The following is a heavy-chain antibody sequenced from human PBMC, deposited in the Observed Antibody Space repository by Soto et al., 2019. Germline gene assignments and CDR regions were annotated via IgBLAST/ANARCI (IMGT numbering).Heavy chain of an antibody. Sequence: QVQLVQSGTEVKKPGASVKVSCKASGYNFPTYNIHWVRQAPGQGLEWMGIINPRGGSTSYAQRFQGRVTVTRDTSTGTVYMHLSSLRSDDSAIYHCARGSYGDIDYWGQGTLVTVSS. V-gene: IGHV1-46*01. CDR2: INPRGGST. D-gene: IGHD4-17*01. CDR1: GYNFPTYN. J-gene: IGHJ4*02. CDR3: ARGSYGDIDY.